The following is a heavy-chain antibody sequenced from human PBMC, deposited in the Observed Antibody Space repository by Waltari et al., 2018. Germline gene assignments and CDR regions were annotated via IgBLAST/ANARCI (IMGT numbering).Heavy chain of an antibody. CDR1: GYSISSGYY. V-gene: IGHV4-38-2*01. Sequence: QVQLQESGPGLVKPSETLSLTCGVSGYSISSGYYWGWIRQPPGKGLEWIGSIYHSGSNYYNPSLKSRVTISVDTSKNQFSLKLSSVTAADTAVYYCARHPDYGSGRFSYWGQGTLVTVSS. J-gene: IGHJ4*02. D-gene: IGHD3-10*01. CDR3: ARHPDYGSGRFSY. CDR2: IYHSGSN.